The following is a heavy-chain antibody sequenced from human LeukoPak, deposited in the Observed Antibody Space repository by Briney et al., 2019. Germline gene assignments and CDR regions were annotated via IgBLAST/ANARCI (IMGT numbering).Heavy chain of an antibody. Sequence: SETLSLTCTVSGGSISSYYWSWIRQPPGKGLEWIGYIYYSGSTNYNPSLKSRVTISVDTSKNQFSLKLSSVTAADTAVYYCARDRGGDFWSGYQNWFDPGGQGTLVTVSS. D-gene: IGHD3-3*01. CDR2: IYYSGST. CDR3: ARDRGGDFWSGYQNWFDP. J-gene: IGHJ5*02. V-gene: IGHV4-59*01. CDR1: GGSISSYY.